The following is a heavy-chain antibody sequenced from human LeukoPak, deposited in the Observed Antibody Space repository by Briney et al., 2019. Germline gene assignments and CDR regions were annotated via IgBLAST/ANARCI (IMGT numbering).Heavy chain of an antibody. Sequence: GGSLRLSCAASGFTFSSYAMSWVRQAPGKGLEWVSAISGSGGSTYYADSVKGRFTISRDNSENTLYLQMNSLRAEDTAVYYCAKSLNYDILTGYYLDYWGQGTLVTVSS. J-gene: IGHJ4*02. D-gene: IGHD3-9*01. CDR1: GFTFSSYA. CDR2: ISGSGGST. CDR3: AKSLNYDILTGYYLDY. V-gene: IGHV3-23*01.